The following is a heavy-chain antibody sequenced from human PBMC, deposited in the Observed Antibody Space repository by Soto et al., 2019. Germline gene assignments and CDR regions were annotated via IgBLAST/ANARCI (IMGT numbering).Heavy chain of an antibody. CDR3: TADRNAYYYDSSGYYRTTLNAFDI. V-gene: IGHV3-21*03. J-gene: IGHJ3*02. CDR1: GFTFSSYS. D-gene: IGHD3-22*01. Sequence: GGSLRLSCAASGFTFSSYSMNWVRQAPGKGLGWVSSISSSSYIYYADSVKGRFTISRDNAKNSLYLQMNSLKTEDTAVYYCTADRNAYYYDSSGYYRTTLNAFDIWGQGTMVTVSS. CDR2: ISSSSYI.